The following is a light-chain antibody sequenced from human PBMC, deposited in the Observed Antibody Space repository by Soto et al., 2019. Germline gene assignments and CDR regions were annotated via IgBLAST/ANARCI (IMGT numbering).Light chain of an antibody. J-gene: IGLJ2*01. CDR1: SSNIGAGYD. CDR3: QSYDSSLSGSK. CDR2: GNS. Sequence: QSVLTQPPSVSGAPGQRVTISCTGSSSNIGAGYDVHWYQQLPGTAPKLLSYGNSNRPSGVPDRFSGSKSGTSASLAITGLQAEDEADYYCQSYDSSLSGSKFGGGTKLTVL. V-gene: IGLV1-40*01.